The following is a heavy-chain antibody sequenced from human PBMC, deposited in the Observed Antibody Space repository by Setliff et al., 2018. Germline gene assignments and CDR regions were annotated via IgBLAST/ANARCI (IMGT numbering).Heavy chain of an antibody. CDR1: GLSLSSTTYY. CDR2: VSFFGSA. CDR3: ARDPGVHSGTWCLDS. D-gene: IGHD2-8*01. V-gene: IGHV4-39*07. J-gene: IGHJ4*02. Sequence: SETLSLTCTVSGLSLSSTTYYWAWIRQSPGKGLEWIGSVSFFGSAYYNPSLQSRGAISLDTSRNQSSLELSSVTAADTAVYYCARDPGVHSGTWCLDSWGQGTQVTVS.